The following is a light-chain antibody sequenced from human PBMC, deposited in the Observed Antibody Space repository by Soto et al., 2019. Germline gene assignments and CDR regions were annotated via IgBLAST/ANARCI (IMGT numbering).Light chain of an antibody. J-gene: IGLJ2*01. CDR2: ENY. V-gene: IGLV1-51*02. CDR1: SSNIGSNY. CDR3: GAWDNSLTGGV. Sequence: QSVLTQPPSVSAAPGQKVTISCSGSSSNIGSNYVSWYQQLPGAAPKLIIYENYERPSGIPDRFSGSKSGTSATLDITGLQTGDEADYYCGAWDNSLTGGVFGGGTKLTVL.